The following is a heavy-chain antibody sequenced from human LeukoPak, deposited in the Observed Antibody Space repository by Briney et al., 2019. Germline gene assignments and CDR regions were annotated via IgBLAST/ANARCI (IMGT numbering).Heavy chain of an antibody. D-gene: IGHD3-22*01. V-gene: IGHV1-8*01. CDR3: VKSSGDYLFDY. CDR2: MNPNSGNA. J-gene: IGHJ4*02. CDR1: GYNFNNHD. Sequence: GASVTVSCKASGYNFNNHDINWVRQATGQGLEWLGRMNPNSGNAGYAQKLQGRVTMTWDSSTNTAYLEVTALRSDDTAVYYCVKSSGDYLFDYWGQGTLVTVSS.